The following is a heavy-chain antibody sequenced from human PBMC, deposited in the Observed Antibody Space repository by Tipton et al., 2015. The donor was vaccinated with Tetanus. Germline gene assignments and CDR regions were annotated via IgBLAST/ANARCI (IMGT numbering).Heavy chain of an antibody. V-gene: IGHV4-30-2*01. CDR3: ARANFDFSKKGPFDS. CDR1: GGLITTGGYS. Sequence: LRLSCTVSGGLITTGGYSWGWIRQLPGQGLEWLGYIYQTDSTYYNPSVRSRLTLSLQRSKNQVSLKLISVTAADTAVYFCARANFDFSKKGPFDSWGQGILVIVSA. CDR2: IYQTDST. J-gene: IGHJ4*02. D-gene: IGHD3-3*01.